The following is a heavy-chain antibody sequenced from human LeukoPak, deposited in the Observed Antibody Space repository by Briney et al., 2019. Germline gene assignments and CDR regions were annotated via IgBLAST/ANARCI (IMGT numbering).Heavy chain of an antibody. Sequence: SETLSLTCTVSGGSISSSSYYWGWIRQPPGKGLEWIGSIYYSGSTYYNPSLKSRVTISVDTSKNQFSLKLSSVTAADTAVYYCARIYCSGGSCDDYWGQGTLVTVSS. D-gene: IGHD2-15*01. J-gene: IGHJ4*02. CDR3: ARIYCSGGSCDDY. CDR1: GGSISSSSYY. CDR2: IYYSGST. V-gene: IGHV4-39*07.